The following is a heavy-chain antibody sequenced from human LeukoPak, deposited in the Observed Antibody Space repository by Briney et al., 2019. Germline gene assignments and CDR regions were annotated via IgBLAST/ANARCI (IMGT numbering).Heavy chain of an antibody. V-gene: IGHV3-20*04. D-gene: IGHD2-21*01. CDR3: ARDGEAIPPYYYYYYMDV. CDR2: INWNGGST. Sequence: PGGSLRLSCAASGFTFDDYGMSWVRQAPGKGLEWVSGINWNGGSTGYADSVKGRFTISRDNAKNSLYLQMNSLRAEDTAVYYCARDGEAIPPYYYYYYMDVWGKGTTVTISS. CDR1: GFTFDDYG. J-gene: IGHJ6*03.